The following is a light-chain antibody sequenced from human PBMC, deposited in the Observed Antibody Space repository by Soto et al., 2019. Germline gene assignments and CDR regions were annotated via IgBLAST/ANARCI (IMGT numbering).Light chain of an antibody. Sequence: DIHMTQSPSTMSASVGDRVSIACRATQSIGDWLAWYQQKPGKAPTLVIYKASSLENGVPSRFSGGGSGTEFTLTISSLQPDDFATYYCLQSDAKSPATFGQGTRLEIK. CDR1: QSIGDW. CDR3: LQSDAKSPAT. V-gene: IGKV1-5*03. CDR2: KAS. J-gene: IGKJ5*01.